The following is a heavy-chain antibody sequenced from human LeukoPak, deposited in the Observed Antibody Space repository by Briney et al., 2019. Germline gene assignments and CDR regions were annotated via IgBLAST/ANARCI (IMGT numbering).Heavy chain of an antibody. CDR3: AKPILPDAYYYYYGMDV. CDR2: IKQDGSEK. J-gene: IGHJ6*02. V-gene: IGHV3-7*03. CDR1: GFTFSSYW. Sequence: GGSLRLSCAASGFTFSSYWMSWVRQAPGKGLEWVANIKQDGSEKYYVDSVKGRFTISRDNSKNTLYLQMNSLRAEDTAVYYCAKPILPDAYYYYYGMDVWGQGTTVTVSS. D-gene: IGHD1-14*01.